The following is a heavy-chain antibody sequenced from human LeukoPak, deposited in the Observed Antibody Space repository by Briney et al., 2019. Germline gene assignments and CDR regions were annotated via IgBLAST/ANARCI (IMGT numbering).Heavy chain of an antibody. D-gene: IGHD1-7*01. Sequence: PGRSLRLSCAASGFTFSNYAMNWVRQAPGKGLEWVAVISYDGNKKYYADCVKGRFTISRDNSKNTLYLQMNSLRAEDTAVYYCARWKSLKGTFDYWGQGTLVTVSS. J-gene: IGHJ4*02. V-gene: IGHV3-30*04. CDR2: ISYDGNKK. CDR1: GFTFSNYA. CDR3: ARWKSLKGTFDY.